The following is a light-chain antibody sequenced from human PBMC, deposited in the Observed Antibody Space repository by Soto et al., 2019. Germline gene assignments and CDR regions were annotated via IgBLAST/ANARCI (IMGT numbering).Light chain of an antibody. V-gene: IGLV2-11*01. Sequence: QSALTQPRSVSGSPGQSVTISCTGTSSDVGGYNYVSWYQQHPGKAPKLMIYDVSKRPSGVPDRFSGSKSGNTASLTISGLQAGDEAEYYCCSYAGRYTFYVFGTGTKLTVL. CDR3: CSYAGRYTFYV. CDR1: SSDVGGYNY. CDR2: DVS. J-gene: IGLJ1*01.